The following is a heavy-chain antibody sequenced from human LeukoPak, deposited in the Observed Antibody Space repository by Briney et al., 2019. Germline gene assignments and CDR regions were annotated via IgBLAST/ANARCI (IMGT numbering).Heavy chain of an antibody. CDR3: ARRYSFYGMDV. J-gene: IGHJ6*02. CDR2: IYYSGST. D-gene: IGHD6-13*01. CDR1: GGSFSGYY. Sequence: PSETLSLTCAVYGGSFSGYYWSWIRQPPGKGLEWIGYIYYSGSTNYNPSLKSRVTISVDTSKNQFSLKLSSVTAADTAVYYCARRYSFYGMDVWGQGTTVTVSS. V-gene: IGHV4-59*08.